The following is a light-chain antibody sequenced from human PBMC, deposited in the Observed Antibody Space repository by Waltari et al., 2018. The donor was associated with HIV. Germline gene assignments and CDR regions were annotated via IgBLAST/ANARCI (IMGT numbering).Light chain of an antibody. J-gene: IGLJ2*01. CDR1: RFNIGTNY. CDR3: AAWDDTLTVV. CDR2: RNN. Sequence: QSVLTQPPSASGTPGQSVTISCSGTRFNIGTNYVYWYQQFPGTAPKLLIYRNNKRPSGVPDRFSGSKSGTSASLAISGLRSDDEADYYCAAWDDTLTVVFGGGTKLTVL. V-gene: IGLV1-47*01.